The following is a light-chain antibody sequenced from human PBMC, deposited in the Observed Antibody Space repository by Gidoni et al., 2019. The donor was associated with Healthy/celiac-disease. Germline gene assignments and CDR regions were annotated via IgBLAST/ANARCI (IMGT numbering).Light chain of an antibody. CDR2: AAS. CDR1: QSISSY. CDR3: QQCYSTPMIT. J-gene: IGKJ5*01. V-gene: IGKV1-39*01. Sequence: DIQMTQSPSSLSASVGDRVTITCRASQSISSYLNWYQQKPGNAPKLLIYAASSLQSGVPSRFSGSGSGTDFTLTISSLQPEDFATYYCQQCYSTPMITFGQGTRLEIK.